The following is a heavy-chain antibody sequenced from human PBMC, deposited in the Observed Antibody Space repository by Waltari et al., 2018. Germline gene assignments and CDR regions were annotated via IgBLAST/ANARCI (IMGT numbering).Heavy chain of an antibody. CDR1: GFTVSSNY. CDR3: ASGSGSYWGYDAFDI. V-gene: IGHV3-53*02. J-gene: IGHJ3*02. D-gene: IGHD1-26*01. CDR2: IYSGGST. Sequence: EVQLVETGGGLIQPGGSLRLSCAASGFTVSSNYMSWVRPAPGKGLAWFSVIYSGGSTYYAYSVKGRFTISRDNSKNTLYLQMNSLRAEDTAVYYCASGSGSYWGYDAFDIWGQGTMVTVSS.